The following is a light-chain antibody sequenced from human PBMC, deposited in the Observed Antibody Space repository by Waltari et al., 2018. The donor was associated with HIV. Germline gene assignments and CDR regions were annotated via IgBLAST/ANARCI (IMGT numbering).Light chain of an antibody. J-gene: IGKJ2*01. CDR1: QSVSSY. CDR3: QQRSNWPPYT. V-gene: IGKV3-11*01. CDR2: DAS. Sequence: EIVLTQSPATLSLSPGERATLSCRASQSVSSYLAWYQQKPGQAPRLLIYDASNRATGIQARFSASGSGTDFTLTITSLEPEDFAVYYCQQRSNWPPYTFGQGTKLEIK.